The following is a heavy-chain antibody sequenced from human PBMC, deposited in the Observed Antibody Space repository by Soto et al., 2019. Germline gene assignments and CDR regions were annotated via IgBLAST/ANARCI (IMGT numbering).Heavy chain of an antibody. J-gene: IGHJ4*02. CDR3: ANEPN. V-gene: IGHV1-69*01. CDR2: IIPMFRTT. CDR1: GGSFSGQR. Sequence: QVQLVQSGAEVKKPGSSVKVSCKASGGSFSGQRVSWVRQAPGQRLEWMGGIIPMFRTTNYARKFQGRLTIPAGRTPDTAAKELSRLTSEGKALYYCANEPNWGQGTLVTVSS.